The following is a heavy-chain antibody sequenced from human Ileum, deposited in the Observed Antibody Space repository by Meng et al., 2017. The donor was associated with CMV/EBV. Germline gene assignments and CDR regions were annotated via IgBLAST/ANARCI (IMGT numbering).Heavy chain of an antibody. CDR2: LDTDGTTT. J-gene: IGHJ3*02. CDR1: GFSLTHYW. V-gene: IGHV3-74*01. D-gene: IGHD2-21*01. CDR3: ARVRIVVVMAFDI. Sequence: GGSLRLSCAASGFSLTHYWMHWVRQAPGTGLVWVSRLDTDGTTTNYADFVMGRFTISRDNSKNTLYLQMNSLRAEDTAVYYCARVRIVVVMAFDIWGQGTMVTVSS.